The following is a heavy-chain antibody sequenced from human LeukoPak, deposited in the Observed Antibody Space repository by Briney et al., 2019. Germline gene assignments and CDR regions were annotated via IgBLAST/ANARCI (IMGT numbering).Heavy chain of an antibody. V-gene: IGHV4-4*09. J-gene: IGHJ4*02. CDR3: ARHEGDYYDSSGHLDY. Sequence: SETLSLTCTVSGGSISSYYWSWIRQPPGKGLEWIGYIYTSGSTNYNPSLKTRVTIPVDPSKKQFSLKLRSVTDADTAVYYCARHEGDYYDSSGHLDYWGQGTLVTVSS. CDR2: IYTSGST. D-gene: IGHD3-22*01. CDR1: GGSISSYY.